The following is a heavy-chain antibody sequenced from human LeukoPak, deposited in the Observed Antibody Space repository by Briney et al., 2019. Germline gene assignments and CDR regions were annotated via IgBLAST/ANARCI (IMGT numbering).Heavy chain of an antibody. V-gene: IGHV1-69*04. Sequence: ASVKVSCKASGGTFSSYAISWVRQAPGQGLEWMGRIIPIFGIANYAQKFQSRVTITADKSTRTAYMELSSLRSEDTAVYYCARVSGGNLDYWGQGTLVTVPS. D-gene: IGHD4-23*01. J-gene: IGHJ4*02. CDR1: GGTFSSYA. CDR3: ARVSGGNLDY. CDR2: IIPIFGIA.